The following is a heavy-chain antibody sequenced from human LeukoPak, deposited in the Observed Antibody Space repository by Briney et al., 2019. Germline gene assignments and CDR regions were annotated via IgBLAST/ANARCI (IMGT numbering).Heavy chain of an antibody. CDR2: IYYSGST. D-gene: IGHD6-19*01. Sequence: PSETLSLTCTVSGGSISSSSYYWGWIRQPPGKGLEWIGSIYYSGSTYYNPSLKSRVTISVDTSKNQFSLKLSSVAAADTAVYYCARDSGIAVAGTGYYFDYWGQGTLVTVSS. CDR3: ARDSGIAVAGTGYYFDY. CDR1: GGSISSSSYY. V-gene: IGHV4-39*07. J-gene: IGHJ4*02.